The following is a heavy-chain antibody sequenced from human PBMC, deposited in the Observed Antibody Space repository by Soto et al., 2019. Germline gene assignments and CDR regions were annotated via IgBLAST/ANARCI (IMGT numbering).Heavy chain of an antibody. D-gene: IGHD2-15*01. CDR2: IRAYNGNT. Sequence: QVQLVQSGAEVKKPGASVKVSCKASGYTFTSYCISLVRQSPGQGLEWMGWIRAYNGNTNYAQKLQGRVTMTTDTSTSTADIELRSLRSDDTAVYYCARDPHLVVAATGSFVAWGQGTLVTVAA. V-gene: IGHV1-18*01. CDR1: GYTFTSYC. J-gene: IGHJ4*02. CDR3: ARDPHLVVAATGSFVA.